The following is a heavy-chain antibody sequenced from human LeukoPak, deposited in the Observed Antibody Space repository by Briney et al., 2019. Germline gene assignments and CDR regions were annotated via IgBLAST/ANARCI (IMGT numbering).Heavy chain of an antibody. CDR2: IYYSGST. Sequence: PSETLFLTCTVSGGSISSGGYYWSWIRQPPGKGLEWIGYIYYSGSTYYNPSLKSRVTISVDTSKNQFSLKLSSVTAADTAVYYCAREGYGGNYYFDYWGQGTLVTVSS. V-gene: IGHV4-30-4*08. D-gene: IGHD4-23*01. J-gene: IGHJ4*02. CDR1: GGSISSGGYY. CDR3: AREGYGGNYYFDY.